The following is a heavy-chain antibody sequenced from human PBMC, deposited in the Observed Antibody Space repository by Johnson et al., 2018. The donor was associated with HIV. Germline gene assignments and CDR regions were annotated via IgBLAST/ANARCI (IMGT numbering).Heavy chain of an antibody. V-gene: IGHV3-11*04. Sequence: QMLLVESGGGLVQPGGSLRLSCAVSGFTFSDYYMSWIRQAPGKGLEWVSYISSSGSTIYYADSVKGRFTISRDNSKNTLYLQMNSLRAEDTAVYYCAKDRDYYGSGLIWGQGTMVTVSS. CDR3: AKDRDYYGSGLI. CDR2: ISSSGSTI. D-gene: IGHD3-10*01. J-gene: IGHJ3*02. CDR1: GFTFSDYY.